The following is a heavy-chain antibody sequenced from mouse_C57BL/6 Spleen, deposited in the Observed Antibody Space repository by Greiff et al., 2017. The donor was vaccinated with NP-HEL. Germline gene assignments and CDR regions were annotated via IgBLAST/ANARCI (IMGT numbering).Heavy chain of an antibody. D-gene: IGHD2-1*01. V-gene: IGHV1-64*01. Sequence: QVQLQQPGAELVKPGASVKLSCKASGYTFTSYWMHWVKQRPGQGLEWIGMIHPNSGSTNYNEKFKSKATLTVDKSSSTAYMQLSSLTSEDSAVYDCARTHYGNIWYFDVWGTGTTVTVSS. CDR3: ARTHYGNIWYFDV. CDR1: GYTFTSYW. CDR2: IHPNSGST. J-gene: IGHJ1*03.